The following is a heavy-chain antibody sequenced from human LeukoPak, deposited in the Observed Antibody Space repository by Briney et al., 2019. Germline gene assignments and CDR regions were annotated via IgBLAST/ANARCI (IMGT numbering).Heavy chain of an antibody. CDR2: IYHSGST. CDR1: GGSFSGYY. D-gene: IGHD3-22*01. Sequence: SETLSLTCAVYGGSFSGYYWSWIRQPPGKGLEWIGSIYHSGSTYYNPSLKSRVTISVDTSKNQFSLKLSSVTAADTAVYYCARVRYYDNSGKDWYFDLWGRGTLVTVSS. J-gene: IGHJ2*01. V-gene: IGHV4-34*01. CDR3: ARVRYYDNSGKDWYFDL.